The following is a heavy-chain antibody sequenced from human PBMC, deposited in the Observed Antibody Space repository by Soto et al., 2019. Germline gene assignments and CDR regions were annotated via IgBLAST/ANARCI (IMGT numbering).Heavy chain of an antibody. V-gene: IGHV3-74*01. D-gene: IGHD4-17*01. CDR1: GFTFRRHW. Sequence: EVQLVESGGGLVQPGGSLRLSCGASGFTFRRHWMHWVRQIPGKGLMWVSRINTDGSETSYADSVEGRFTISRDNAKNTLYLQMNSLRAEDTAVYYCVSEVYSDYEYDVFDVWGQGTMVAVSS. CDR2: INTDGSET. CDR3: VSEVYSDYEYDVFDV. J-gene: IGHJ3*01.